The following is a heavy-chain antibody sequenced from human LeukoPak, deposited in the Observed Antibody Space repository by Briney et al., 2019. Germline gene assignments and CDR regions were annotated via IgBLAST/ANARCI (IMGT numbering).Heavy chain of an antibody. CDR1: GYTFTGYY. Sequence: SVKVSCKASGYTFTGYYMHWVRQAPGQGLECMGGIIPIFGTANYAQKFQGRVTITADESTSTAYMELSSLRYEDTAVYYCARVWCSGGSCYSSRGAFDIWGQGTMVTVSS. V-gene: IGHV1-69*13. CDR2: IIPIFGTA. D-gene: IGHD2-15*01. CDR3: ARVWCSGGSCYSSRGAFDI. J-gene: IGHJ3*02.